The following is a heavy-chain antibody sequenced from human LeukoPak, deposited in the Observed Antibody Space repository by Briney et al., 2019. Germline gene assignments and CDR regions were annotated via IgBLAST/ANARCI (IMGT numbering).Heavy chain of an antibody. CDR1: GYTFTSYD. J-gene: IGHJ5*02. CDR2: MNPNSGNT. D-gene: IGHD3-10*01. CDR3: ARGGLTYYYGSGSYLRDSMNWFDP. Sequence: ASVNVFCKASGYTFTSYDINWVRQATGQGLEWMGWMNPNSGNTGYAQKFQGRVTMTRNTSISTAYMELSSLRSEDTAVYYCARGGLTYYYGSGSYLRDSMNWFDPWGQGTLVTVSS. V-gene: IGHV1-8*01.